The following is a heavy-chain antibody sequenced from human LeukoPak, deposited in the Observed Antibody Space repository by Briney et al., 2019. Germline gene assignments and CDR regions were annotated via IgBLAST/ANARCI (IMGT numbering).Heavy chain of an antibody. Sequence: GGSLRLSCAASGFTFSSYAMTWVRQAPGKGLEWVSGITADGGSTFYADSVKGRFTISRDNSKNTVYLQMNSLRAEDTAVYYCAKDQGLQYDYWGQGTLVTVSS. CDR2: ITADGGST. CDR3: AKDQGLQYDY. CDR1: GFTFSSYA. V-gene: IGHV3-23*01. D-gene: IGHD4-11*01. J-gene: IGHJ4*02.